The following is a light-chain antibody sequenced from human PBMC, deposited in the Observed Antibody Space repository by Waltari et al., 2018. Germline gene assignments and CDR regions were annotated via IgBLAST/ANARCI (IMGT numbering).Light chain of an antibody. Sequence: DIVMTQSPLSLSVTPGEPASISCRSSRSPLHGSGNTFLDWYLQKPGQSPQLLIYLVSNRASGVPDRFSGSGSGTDFTLKISRVEAEDVGVYFCMQARQTPWTFGQGTKVEIK. V-gene: IGKV2-28*01. CDR1: RSPLHGSGNTF. CDR2: LVS. CDR3: MQARQTPWT. J-gene: IGKJ1*01.